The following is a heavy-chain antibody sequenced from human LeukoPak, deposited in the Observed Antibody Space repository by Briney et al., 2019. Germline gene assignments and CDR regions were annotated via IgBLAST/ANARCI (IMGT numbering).Heavy chain of an antibody. J-gene: IGHJ4*02. V-gene: IGHV1-18*01. CDR2: INPYNGNT. CDR3: ARERSGWFFSN. Sequence: ASVKVSCKGSGYGFTSYGFTWVRQAPGQGLEWMGWINPYNGNTNYAQKLQGSVTMTTDTSTSTAYMDLRSLRSDDTAVSFCARERSGWFFSNWGQGTLVTVSS. D-gene: IGHD6-19*01. CDR1: GYGFTSYG.